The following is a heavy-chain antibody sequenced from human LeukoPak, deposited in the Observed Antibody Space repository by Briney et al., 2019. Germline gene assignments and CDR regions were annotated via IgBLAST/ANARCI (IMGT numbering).Heavy chain of an antibody. CDR2: IYHSGST. CDR1: GGPISSSSYY. CDR3: ARGVARSSKFHFSYYFDY. Sequence: PSETLSLTCAVSGGPISSSSYYWGWIRQPPGKGLEWIGSIYHSGSTYYNPSLKSRVTISVDTSKNQFSLKLSSVTAADTAVYYCARGVARSSKFHFSYYFDYWGQGTLVTVSS. J-gene: IGHJ4*02. D-gene: IGHD6-6*01. V-gene: IGHV4-39*07.